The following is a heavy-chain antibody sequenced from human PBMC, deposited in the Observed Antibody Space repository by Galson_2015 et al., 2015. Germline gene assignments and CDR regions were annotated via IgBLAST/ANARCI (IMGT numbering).Heavy chain of an antibody. CDR3: ARDWGGRSEDAFDI. Sequence: SVKVSCKASGGTFSSYAISWVRQAPGQGLEWMGGIIPIFGTANYAQKFQGRVTITADESTSTAYMELSSLRSEDTAVYYCARDWGGRSEDAFDIWGQGTMVTVSS. V-gene: IGHV1-69*13. CDR2: IIPIFGTA. D-gene: IGHD3-16*01. J-gene: IGHJ3*02. CDR1: GGTFSSYA.